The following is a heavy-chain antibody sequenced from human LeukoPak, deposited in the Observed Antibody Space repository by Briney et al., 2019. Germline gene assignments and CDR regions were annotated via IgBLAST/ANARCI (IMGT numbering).Heavy chain of an antibody. Sequence: GGSLRLSCAASGFTFSDYYMSWISQAPGKGLEWVSYISSSGSAIYYADSVKGRFTISRDNAKNSLYLQMNSLRAEDTAVYYCARVLRYCSGGNCYSGGLGYMDVWGKGTTVTISS. V-gene: IGHV3-11*01. CDR2: ISSSGSAI. D-gene: IGHD2-15*01. CDR3: ARVLRYCSGGNCYSGGLGYMDV. CDR1: GFTFSDYY. J-gene: IGHJ6*03.